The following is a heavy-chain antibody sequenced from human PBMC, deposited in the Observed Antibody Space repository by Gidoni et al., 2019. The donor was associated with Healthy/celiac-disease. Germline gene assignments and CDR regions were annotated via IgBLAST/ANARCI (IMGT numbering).Heavy chain of an antibody. V-gene: IGHV3-7*01. CDR1: GFTFSSYW. CDR2: IKQDGSEK. J-gene: IGHJ6*02. Sequence: EVQLVESGGGLVQPGGSLRLSCAASGFTFSSYWMSWVRQAPGKGLEWVANIKQDGSEKYYVDSVKGRFTISRDNAKNSLYLQMNSLRAEDTAVYYCARAGCSGGSCYSGYYYYGMDVWGQGTTVTVSS. D-gene: IGHD2-15*01. CDR3: ARAGCSGGSCYSGYYYYGMDV.